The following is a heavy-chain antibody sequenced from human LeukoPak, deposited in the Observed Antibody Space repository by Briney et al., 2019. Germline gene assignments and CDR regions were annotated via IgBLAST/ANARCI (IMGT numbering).Heavy chain of an antibody. Sequence: GGSLRLSCAASGFTFSDYYMSWIRQAPGKGLEWVSFISTSGSSIYYADSVKGRFTISRDNARNSLYLQMNSLRAEDTAVYYCARETGQHAYYDSSGFLDYWGQGTLVTVSS. V-gene: IGHV3-11*04. CDR1: GFTFSDYY. D-gene: IGHD3-22*01. J-gene: IGHJ4*02. CDR2: ISTSGSSI. CDR3: ARETGQHAYYDSSGFLDY.